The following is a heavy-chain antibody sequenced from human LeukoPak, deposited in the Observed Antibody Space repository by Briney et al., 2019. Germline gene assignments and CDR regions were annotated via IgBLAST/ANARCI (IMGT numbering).Heavy chain of an antibody. D-gene: IGHD3-22*01. Sequence: SETLSLTCTVSGGPMFSYYWSWIRQTAGKGLVWIGRFYPGVCSDYNPSLKSRVTMSVDTSKNQFALKLSAVTAADTAVYYCARLKFYDSTGYSPGHYMDVWGKGTTVTVSS. CDR3: ARLKFYDSTGYSPGHYMDV. CDR1: GGPMFSYY. CDR2: FYPGVCS. J-gene: IGHJ6*03. V-gene: IGHV4-4*07.